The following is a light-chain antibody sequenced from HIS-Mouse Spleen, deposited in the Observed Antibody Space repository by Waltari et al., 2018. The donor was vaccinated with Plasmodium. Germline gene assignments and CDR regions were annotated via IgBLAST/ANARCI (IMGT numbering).Light chain of an antibody. CDR2: GAS. CDR1: QSVSSSS. CDR3: QQYGSSPLT. Sequence: EIVLTQSPGTLSLSPGERATLSCRASQSVSSSSVAWYQQKPGQAPRLLIYGASNRATGIPDRFSGSGSGTDFTLTISRLEPEDFAVYYCQQYGSSPLTFGGGTKVEIK. J-gene: IGKJ4*01. V-gene: IGKV3-20*01.